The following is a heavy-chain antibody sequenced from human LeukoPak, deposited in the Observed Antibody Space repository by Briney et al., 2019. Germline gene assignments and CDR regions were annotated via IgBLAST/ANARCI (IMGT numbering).Heavy chain of an antibody. J-gene: IGHJ4*02. CDR3: AKDSLPGYSSGWSIYLGY. D-gene: IGHD6-19*01. Sequence: GGSLRLSCAASGFTFSSYGMHWVRQAPGKGLEWVAVISYDVGKKYYADYVKGRFTISRDNSKNTLYLQMNSLRAEDTAVYYCAKDSLPGYSSGWSIYLGYWGQGTLVTVSS. CDR1: GFTFSSYG. CDR2: ISYDVGKK. V-gene: IGHV3-30*18.